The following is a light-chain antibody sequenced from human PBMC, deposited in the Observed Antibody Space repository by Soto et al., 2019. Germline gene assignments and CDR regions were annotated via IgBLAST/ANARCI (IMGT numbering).Light chain of an antibody. Sequence: DIPMTQSPSSLSASVGDRVTITCRASQGIGNDLGWYQQKPGKAPKRLIDAASSLQSGVPSRFSGSGSGTEFTLTISSLQPEDFATYYCLQHNSYPRTFGQGTRVEIK. CDR1: QGIGND. J-gene: IGKJ1*01. V-gene: IGKV1-17*01. CDR2: AAS. CDR3: LQHNSYPRT.